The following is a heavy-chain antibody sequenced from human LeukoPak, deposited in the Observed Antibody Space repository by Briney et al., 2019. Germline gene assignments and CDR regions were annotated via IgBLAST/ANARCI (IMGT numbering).Heavy chain of an antibody. CDR2: ISYTGNT. Sequence: SETLSLTCTVSGGSVSSGTYYWSWIRQPPGKGLEWIGYISYTGNTNYNPSLKSRVTISVDTSKNQSSLKLSSVTAADTAVYYCARDYCSSTTCYDSYYYGMDVWGQGTTVTVSS. CDR1: GGSVSSGTYY. J-gene: IGHJ6*02. V-gene: IGHV4-61*01. CDR3: ARDYCSSTTCYDSYYYGMDV. D-gene: IGHD2-2*01.